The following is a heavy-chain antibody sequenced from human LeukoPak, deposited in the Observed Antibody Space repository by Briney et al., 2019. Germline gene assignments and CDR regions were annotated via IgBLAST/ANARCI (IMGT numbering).Heavy chain of an antibody. CDR2: IYTSGST. V-gene: IGHV4-61*02. CDR1: GGSISSGSYY. D-gene: IGHD3-16*01. J-gene: IGHJ5*02. Sequence: SQTLSLTCTVSGGSISSGSYYWSWIRQPAGKGLEWIGRIYTSGSTNYNPSLKSRVTISVDTSKNQFSLKLSSVTAADTAVYYCARDSSDGGTFDPWGQGTLVTVSS. CDR3: ARDSSDGGTFDP.